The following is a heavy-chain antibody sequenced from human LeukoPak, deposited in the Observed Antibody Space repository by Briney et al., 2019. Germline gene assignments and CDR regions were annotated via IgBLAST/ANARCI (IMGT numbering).Heavy chain of an antibody. Sequence: ASVKVSCKASGYTFTGYGISWVRQAPGQGLEWMGWISAYNGNTNYAQKLQGRVTMTTDTSTSTAYMELRSLRSDDTAVYYCARVGYYYDSSGYYYVGGYFDYWGQGTLVTVSS. V-gene: IGHV1-18*01. J-gene: IGHJ4*02. CDR3: ARVGYYYDSSGYYYVGGYFDY. CDR2: ISAYNGNT. CDR1: GYTFTGYG. D-gene: IGHD3-22*01.